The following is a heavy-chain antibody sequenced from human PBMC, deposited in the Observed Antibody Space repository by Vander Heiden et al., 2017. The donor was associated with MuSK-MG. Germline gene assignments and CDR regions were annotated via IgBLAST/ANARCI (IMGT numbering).Heavy chain of an antibody. Sequence: EVQLVESGGGLVQPGGSLRLSCAASGFPFSSYEMNGVRQAPGKGLEWVSYISSSGSTIYYADSVKGRFTISRDNAKNSLYLQMNSLRAEDTAVYYCARQGVEMATIGGYWGQGTLVTVSS. CDR3: ARQGVEMATIGGY. CDR1: GFPFSSYE. V-gene: IGHV3-48*03. J-gene: IGHJ4*02. D-gene: IGHD5-12*01. CDR2: ISSSGSTI.